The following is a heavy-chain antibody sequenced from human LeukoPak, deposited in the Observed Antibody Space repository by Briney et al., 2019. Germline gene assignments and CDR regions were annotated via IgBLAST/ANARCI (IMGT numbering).Heavy chain of an antibody. Sequence: VASVKVSCKASGYTFTSYGINWVRQATGQGLEWMGWMNPNSGDTGYAQKFQGRVTITWNTSISTAYMELSSLRSEDTAVHYCARGRAARPRRHGSNWFDPWGQGTLVTVSS. CDR2: MNPNSGDT. CDR1: GYTFTSYG. J-gene: IGHJ5*02. CDR3: ARGRAARPRRHGSNWFDP. D-gene: IGHD6-6*01. V-gene: IGHV1-8*03.